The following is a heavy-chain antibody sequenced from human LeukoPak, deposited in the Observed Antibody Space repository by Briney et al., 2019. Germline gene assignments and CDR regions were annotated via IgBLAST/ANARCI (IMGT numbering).Heavy chain of an antibody. CDR3: ASRPFLYGFRTYFDN. J-gene: IGHJ4*02. Sequence: SETLSLTCAVYGGSFSAFHWNWIRQSPAKGLEWLGEMKQSGTPRYNPSLQSRVTISVDKSKNQFSLNVRSMTAADTAVYYCASRPFLYGFRTYFDNWAQGTLVTVSS. V-gene: IGHV4-34*01. CDR1: GGSFSAFH. D-gene: IGHD3-10*01. CDR2: MKQSGTP.